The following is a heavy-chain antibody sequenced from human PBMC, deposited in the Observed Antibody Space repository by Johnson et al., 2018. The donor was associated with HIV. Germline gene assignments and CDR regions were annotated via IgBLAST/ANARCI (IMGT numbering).Heavy chain of an antibody. V-gene: IGHV3-11*04. Sequence: QVQLVESGGGLVKPGGSLRLSCAASGFTFSDYYMSWIRQAPGKGLEWVSYISSRGSSIYYADSVKGRFTISRDNSKNTLYLQMNSLRGEDTAVYYCALTSYYDSRGAFDIWGQGTMVTVSS. CDR3: ALTSYYDSRGAFDI. D-gene: IGHD3-22*01. CDR1: GFTFSDYY. J-gene: IGHJ3*02. CDR2: ISSRGSSI.